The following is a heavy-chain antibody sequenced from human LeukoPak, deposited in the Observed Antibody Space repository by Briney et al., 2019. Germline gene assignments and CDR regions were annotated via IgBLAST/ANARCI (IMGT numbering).Heavy chain of an antibody. CDR1: GGSISSSSYY. CDR2: IHYSGST. J-gene: IGHJ4*02. Sequence: SETLSLTCTVSGGSISSSSYYWGWIRQPPGKGLEWIGSIHYSGSTNYNPSLKSRVTISVDTSKNQFSLKLSSVTAADTAVYYCARGGVGATDYWGQGTLVTVSS. D-gene: IGHD1-26*01. CDR3: ARGGVGATDY. V-gene: IGHV4-39*07.